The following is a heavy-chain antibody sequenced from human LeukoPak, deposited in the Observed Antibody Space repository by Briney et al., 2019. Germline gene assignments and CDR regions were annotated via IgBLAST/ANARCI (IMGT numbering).Heavy chain of an antibody. D-gene: IGHD3-3*01. CDR3: ARDYDFWSGYFND. Sequence: ASVKVSCKASGYTFTGYDINWVRQATGQGLEWMGWMNPNSGNTGYAQKFQGRVTMTRNTSISTAYMELSSLRSEDTAVYYCARDYDFWSGYFNDWGQGTLVTVSS. CDR2: MNPNSGNT. V-gene: IGHV1-8*01. J-gene: IGHJ4*02. CDR1: GYTFTGYD.